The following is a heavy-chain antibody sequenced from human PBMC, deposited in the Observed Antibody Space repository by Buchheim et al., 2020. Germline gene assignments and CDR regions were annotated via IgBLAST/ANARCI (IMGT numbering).Heavy chain of an antibody. Sequence: EVQLLESGGGLVQPGGSLRLSCAASGFTFNNYAMNWVRQVPGKGLEWVSGIIGSGSRTYYADSVKGRLTISRDNSKGTLYPQMNSLRAEDTAVYYCAKGGYCSSSDCYRAYYYYNMDAWGQGTT. D-gene: IGHD2-2*01. CDR2: IIGSGSRT. J-gene: IGHJ6*02. CDR3: AKGGYCSSSDCYRAYYYYNMDA. CDR1: GFTFNNYA. V-gene: IGHV3-23*01.